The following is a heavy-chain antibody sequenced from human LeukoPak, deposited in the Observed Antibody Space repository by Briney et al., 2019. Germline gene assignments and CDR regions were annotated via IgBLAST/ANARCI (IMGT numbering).Heavy chain of an antibody. Sequence: ASVKVSCKASGYTFTGYYMHWVRRAPGQGLEWMGWINPNSGGTNYAQKFQGRVTMTRDTSISTAYMELGRLRSDDTAVYYCAREGVVVTATFDYWGQGTLVTVSS. J-gene: IGHJ4*02. D-gene: IGHD2-21*02. CDR1: GYTFTGYY. V-gene: IGHV1-2*02. CDR3: AREGVVVTATFDY. CDR2: INPNSGGT.